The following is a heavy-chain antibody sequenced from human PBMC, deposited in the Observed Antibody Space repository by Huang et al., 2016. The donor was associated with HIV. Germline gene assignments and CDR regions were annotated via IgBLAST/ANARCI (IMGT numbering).Heavy chain of an antibody. CDR1: GFTFSTYG. Sequence: QVQLVESGGGVVQPGRYLRLSCAASGFTFSTYGMHWVRQAPGKGLEWVTGISYDGSEKYYADAVKGRFTSSRDNSNNTLYLQMNSLRADDTAVYYCVKDQGHTFMVRYHFDFWGQGTLVTVSS. CDR2: ISYDGSEK. V-gene: IGHV3-30*18. CDR3: VKDQGHTFMVRYHFDF. J-gene: IGHJ4*02. D-gene: IGHD3-10*01.